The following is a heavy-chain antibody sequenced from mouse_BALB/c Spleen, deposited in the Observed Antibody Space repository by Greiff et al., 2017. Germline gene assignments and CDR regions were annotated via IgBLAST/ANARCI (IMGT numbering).Heavy chain of an antibody. V-gene: IGHV5-6*01. D-gene: IGHD2-3*01. CDR2: ISSGGSYT. J-gene: IGHJ4*01. CDR1: GFTFSSYG. Sequence: EVQGVESGGGLVKPGGSLKLSCAASGFTFSSYGMSWVRQTPDKRLEWVATISSGGSYTYYPDSVKGRFTISRDNAKNTLYLQMSSLKSEDTAMYYCARQDGLYAMDYWGQGTSVTVSS. CDR3: ARQDGLYAMDY.